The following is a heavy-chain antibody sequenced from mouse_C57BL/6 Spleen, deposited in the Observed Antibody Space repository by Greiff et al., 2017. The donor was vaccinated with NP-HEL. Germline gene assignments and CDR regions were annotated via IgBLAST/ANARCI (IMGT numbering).Heavy chain of an antibody. D-gene: IGHD2-3*01. CDR1: GSPLTPNC. CDR3: ARDGYYEAWFAY. V-gene: IGHV5-17*01. J-gene: IGHJ3*01. CDR2: ISSFRSTI. Sequence: EVKLVESGGGLVNPGGSLKLSCAASGSPLTPNCLPVSLTRPSHFLYFFSYISSFRSTIYYADTVKGRFTISRDNAKNTLFLQMTSLRSEDTAMYYCARDGYYEAWFAYWGQGTLVTVSA.